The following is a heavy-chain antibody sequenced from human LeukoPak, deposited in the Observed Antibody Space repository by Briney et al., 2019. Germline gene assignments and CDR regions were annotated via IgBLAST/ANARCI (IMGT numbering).Heavy chain of an antibody. Sequence: PGGSLRLSCAASRLTFSSYSMNWVRQAPGKGLEWVSSISSSSSYIYYADSVKGRFTISRDNAKNSLYLQMNSLRAEDTAVYYCAKNGLPGDYFFDYWGQGTLVTVSS. CDR3: AKNGLPGDYFFDY. CDR2: ISSSSSYI. V-gene: IGHV3-21*01. CDR1: RLTFSSYS. J-gene: IGHJ4*02. D-gene: IGHD4-17*01.